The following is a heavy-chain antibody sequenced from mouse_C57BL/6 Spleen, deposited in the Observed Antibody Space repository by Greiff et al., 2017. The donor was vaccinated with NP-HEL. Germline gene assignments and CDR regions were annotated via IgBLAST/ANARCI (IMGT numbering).Heavy chain of an antibody. CDR3: ARGHYGYDEGYGMDY. J-gene: IGHJ4*01. D-gene: IGHD2-2*01. CDR2: IYPRSGNT. V-gene: IGHV1-81*01. Sequence: QVQLQQSGAELARPGASVKLSCKASGYTFTSYGISWVKQRTGQGLEWIGEIYPRSGNTYYNEKFKGKATLTADKSSSTAYMELRSLTSEDSAVYYCARGHYGYDEGYGMDYWGQGTSVTVSS. CDR1: GYTFTSYG.